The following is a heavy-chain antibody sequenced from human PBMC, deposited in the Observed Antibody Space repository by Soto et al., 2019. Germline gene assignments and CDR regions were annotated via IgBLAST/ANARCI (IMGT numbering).Heavy chain of an antibody. CDR3: ARDHNTMIRGVIITKWFDP. CDR2: IYYSGST. Sequence: SETLSLTCTVSGASISDYYWSWIRQPPGKGLEWIGYIYYSGSTNYSPSLKSRVTFSVDTSKNQFSLRLSSVTAADTAVYYFARDHNTMIRGVIITKWFDPWGQGTLVT. CDR1: GASISDYY. V-gene: IGHV4-59*01. J-gene: IGHJ5*02. D-gene: IGHD3-10*01.